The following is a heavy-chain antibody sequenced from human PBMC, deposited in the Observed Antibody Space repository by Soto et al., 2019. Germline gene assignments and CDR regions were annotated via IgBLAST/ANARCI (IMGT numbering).Heavy chain of an antibody. Sequence: ASVKVSCKASGYTFTSYDINWVRQATGQGLEWMGWMNPNSGNTGYAQKFQGRVTMTRNTSISTAYMELSSLRSEDTAVYYCARSHFDWLLYYYYGMDVWGQGTTVTVSS. CDR3: ARSHFDWLLYYYYGMDV. J-gene: IGHJ6*02. V-gene: IGHV1-8*01. CDR2: MNPNSGNT. D-gene: IGHD3-9*01. CDR1: GYTFTSYD.